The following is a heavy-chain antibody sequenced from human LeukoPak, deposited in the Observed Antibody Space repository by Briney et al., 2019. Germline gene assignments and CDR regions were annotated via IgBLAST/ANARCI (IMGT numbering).Heavy chain of an antibody. V-gene: IGHV4-61*02. D-gene: IGHD3-22*01. J-gene: IGHJ3*02. CDR2: IYTSGST. CDR1: GYSISSGDYY. CDR3: ARGPYKYDGSGAFDI. Sequence: SETLSLTCTVSGYSISSGDYYWSWIRQPAGTGLEWIGRIYTSGSTNYNPSLKSRVTISVGTSKNQFSLKLTSVTAADTAVYYCARGPYKYDGSGAFDIWGQGTMVTVSS.